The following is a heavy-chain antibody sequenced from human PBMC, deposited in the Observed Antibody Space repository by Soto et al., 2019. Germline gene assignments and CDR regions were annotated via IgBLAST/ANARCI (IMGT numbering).Heavy chain of an antibody. CDR2: ISKGGSNL. CDR1: GFTLSSYA. CDR3: AREVEYTSAFGISSSFDY. J-gene: IGHJ4*02. V-gene: IGHV3-30-3*01. Sequence: PGGSLRLSCAASGFTLSSYAIHWVRQAPGKGLEWVTVISKGGSNLYFADSGKGRFTISRDNSKNTLYLQMNSLGSEDTAVYDCAREVEYTSAFGISSSFDYWGQGTLVTVSS. D-gene: IGHD6-19*01.